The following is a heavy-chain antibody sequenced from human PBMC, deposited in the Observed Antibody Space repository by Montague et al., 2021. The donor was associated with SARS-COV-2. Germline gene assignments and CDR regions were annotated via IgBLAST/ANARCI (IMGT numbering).Heavy chain of an antibody. V-gene: IGHV3-23*03. J-gene: IGHJ4*02. Sequence: SLRLSCAASGFTFRDYAMGWVRQAPGKGLEWVSVIYGGGSTFHSDSVKDRFTISSDNYESTLYLEMKNLRVEDTAVYYCAKSNSRTLPDYDDCLDSWGQGTLVTVSS. CDR2: IYGGGST. D-gene: IGHD4-17*01. CDR3: AKSNSRTLPDYDDCLDS. CDR1: GFTFRDYA.